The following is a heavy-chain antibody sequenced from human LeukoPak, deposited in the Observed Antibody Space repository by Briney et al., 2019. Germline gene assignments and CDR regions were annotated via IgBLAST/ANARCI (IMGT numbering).Heavy chain of an antibody. Sequence: PGGSLRLSCAASGFTFSRYAMSWVRQIPGKGLEWVSTISGSGGATYFADSVKGRCTISRDNSKNTLYVQMNSLRAEDTAIYYCVTDTGGRWPFGYWGQGTLVTVSS. J-gene: IGHJ4*02. V-gene: IGHV3-23*01. CDR3: VTDTGGRWPFGY. CDR1: GFTFSRYA. D-gene: IGHD4-23*01. CDR2: ISGSGGAT.